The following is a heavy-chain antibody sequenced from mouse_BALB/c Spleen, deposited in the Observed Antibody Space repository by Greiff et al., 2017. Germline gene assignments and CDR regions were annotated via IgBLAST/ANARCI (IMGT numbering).Heavy chain of an antibody. CDR3: ARHGLPYYAMDY. CDR1: GFAFSSYD. J-gene: IGHJ4*01. CDR2: ISSGGGST. V-gene: IGHV5-12-1*01. Sequence: EVHLVESGGGLVKPGGSLKLSCAASGFAFSSYDMSWVRQTPEKRLEWVAYISSGGGSTYYPDTVKGRFTISRDNAKNTLYLQMSSLKSEDTAMYYCARHGLPYYAMDYWGQGTSVTVSS.